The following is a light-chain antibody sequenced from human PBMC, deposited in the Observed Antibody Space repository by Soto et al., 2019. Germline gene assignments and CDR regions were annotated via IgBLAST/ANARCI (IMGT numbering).Light chain of an antibody. J-gene: IGKJ1*01. CDR2: GAS. V-gene: IGKV3-20*01. CDR1: HTVSSNY. CDR3: QQYGSSPPEKT. Sequence: EIVLTQSPGTLSLSPGERATLACRASHTVSSNYLAWYLQKPGQAPRLLIYGASSRATGIPERFSGSGSGTDFTLTICRLEPEDFAVYYCQQYGSSPPEKTFGQGTRVEIK.